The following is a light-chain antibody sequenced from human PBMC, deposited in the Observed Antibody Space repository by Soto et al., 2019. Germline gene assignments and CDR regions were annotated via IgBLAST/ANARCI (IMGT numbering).Light chain of an antibody. CDR2: AAS. V-gene: IGKV1-17*01. CDR1: QDSRID. J-gene: IGKJ1*01. Sequence: DIQMTQSPSSLSSSVGDRVTITCRARQDSRIDLGCFKQKPGKAPKRLIYAASSLQSGVPSRFSGSGSGTEFTLTISSLQPEDFATDYCLQHNNYLTTFGQGTNVDI. CDR3: LQHNNYLTT.